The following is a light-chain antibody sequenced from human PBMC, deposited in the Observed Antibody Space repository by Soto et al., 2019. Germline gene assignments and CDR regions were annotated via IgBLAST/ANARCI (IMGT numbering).Light chain of an antibody. V-gene: IGKV3-15*01. CDR2: CAS. Sequence: EIGMTQSAATVSVSPGESATLSCRASQSVASHLAWYQQQPAQAPSLLLFCASVRATGIPARFSGSGSGTEFFLTIDSLQSEDFAVYYCHQYNDCPPITFGQGTRLEI. J-gene: IGKJ5*01. CDR3: HQYNDCPPIT. CDR1: QSVASH.